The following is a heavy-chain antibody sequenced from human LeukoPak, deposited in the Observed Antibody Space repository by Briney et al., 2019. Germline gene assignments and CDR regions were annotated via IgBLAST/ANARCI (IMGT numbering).Heavy chain of an antibody. V-gene: IGHV3-30*04. CDR2: ISYDGSNK. D-gene: IGHD5-18*01. CDR3: ARVRGYSGSYFDY. CDR1: GFTFSSYA. Sequence: GGSLRLSCAASGFTFSSYAMHWVRQAPGKGLEWVAVISYDGSNKYYADSVKGRFTISRDNSKNTLYLQMNSLRAEDKAVYYCARVRGYSGSYFDYWGQGPLVTVSS. J-gene: IGHJ4*02.